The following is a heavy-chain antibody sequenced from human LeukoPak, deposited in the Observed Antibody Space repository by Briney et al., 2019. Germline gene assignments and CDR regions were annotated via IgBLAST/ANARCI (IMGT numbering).Heavy chain of an antibody. CDR2: VNNDGTGT. CDR1: GFTFGSYW. Sequence: GGSLRLSCAASGFTFGSYWMYWVRQGPEKGLECISRVNNDGTGTIYADSVKGRFTISRDNGKNTVFLQLNSLRTEDTAVYYCARGGAFHAFDIWGQGTMVTVSS. V-gene: IGHV3-74*01. J-gene: IGHJ3*02. CDR3: ARGGAFHAFDI.